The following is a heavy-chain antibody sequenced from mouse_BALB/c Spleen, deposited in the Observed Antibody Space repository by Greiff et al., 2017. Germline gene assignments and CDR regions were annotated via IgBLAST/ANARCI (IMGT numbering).Heavy chain of an antibody. V-gene: IGHV1-7*01. CDR2: INPSTGYT. CDR1: GYTFTSYW. Sequence: QVQLQQSGAELAKPGASVKMSCKASGYTFTSYWMHWVKQRPGQGLEWIGYINPSTGYTEYNQKFKDKATLTADKSSSTAYMQLSSLTSEDSAVYYCARYYYDYDEEDFDYWGQGTTLTVSS. D-gene: IGHD2-4*01. J-gene: IGHJ2*01. CDR3: ARYYYDYDEEDFDY.